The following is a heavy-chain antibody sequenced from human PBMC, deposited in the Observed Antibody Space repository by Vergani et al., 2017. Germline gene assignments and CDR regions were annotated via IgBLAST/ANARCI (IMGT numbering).Heavy chain of an antibody. CDR3: ASGLGY. CDR2: ISSSGSTI. CDR1: GGSISSYY. D-gene: IGHD3-10*01. J-gene: IGHJ4*02. Sequence: QVQLQESGPGLVKPSETLSLTCTVSGGSISSYYMSWIRQAPGKGLEWVSYISSSGSTIYYADSVKGRFTISRDNAKNSLYLQMNSLRAEDTAVYYCASGLGYWGQGTLVTVSS. V-gene: IGHV3-11*01.